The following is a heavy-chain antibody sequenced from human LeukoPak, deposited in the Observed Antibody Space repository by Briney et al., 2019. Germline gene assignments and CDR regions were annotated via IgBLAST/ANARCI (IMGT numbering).Heavy chain of an antibody. D-gene: IGHD2-15*01. CDR3: ARDSFGYCSGGSCYDY. V-gene: IGHV1-46*01. Sequence: ASVKVSYKASGYTFTSYYMHWVRQAPGQGLEWMGIINPSGGSTSYAQKFQGRVTMTRDTSTSTVYMELSSLRSEDTAVYYCARDSFGYCSGGSCYDYWGRGTLVTVSS. CDR2: INPSGGST. CDR1: GYTFTSYY. J-gene: IGHJ4*02.